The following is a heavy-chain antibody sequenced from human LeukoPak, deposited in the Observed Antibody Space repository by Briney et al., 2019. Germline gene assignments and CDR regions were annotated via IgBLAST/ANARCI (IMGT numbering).Heavy chain of an antibody. CDR2: IYTSGST. V-gene: IGHV4-61*02. Sequence: SQTLSLTCTVSGGSISCGSYYWSWIRQPAGKGLEWIGRIYTSGSTNYNPSLKSRVTISVDTSKNQFSLKLSSVTAADTAVYYCARGTAGYSGYPGFGFDYWGQGTLVTVSS. J-gene: IGHJ4*02. CDR1: GGSISCGSYY. D-gene: IGHD5-12*01. CDR3: ARGTAGYSGYPGFGFDY.